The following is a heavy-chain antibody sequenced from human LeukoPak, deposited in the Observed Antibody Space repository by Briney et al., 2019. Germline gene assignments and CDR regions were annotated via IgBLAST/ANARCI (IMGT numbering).Heavy chain of an antibody. D-gene: IGHD3-10*01. V-gene: IGHV4-39*07. CDR1: GGSISSSSYY. Sequence: PSETLSLTCTVSGGSISSSSYYWGWIRQPPGKGLEWIGSIYYSGSTYYNPSLKSRVTISVDTSKNQFSLKLSSVTAADTAVYYCVRLFPLMVRGVSDAFDIWGQGTMVTVSS. CDR3: VRLFPLMVRGVSDAFDI. CDR2: IYYSGST. J-gene: IGHJ3*02.